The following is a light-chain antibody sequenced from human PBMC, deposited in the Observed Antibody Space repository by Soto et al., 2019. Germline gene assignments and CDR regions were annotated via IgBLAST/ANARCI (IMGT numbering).Light chain of an antibody. CDR1: SSDIGGYKY. CDR2: DVS. Sequence: QYALTQPASVSGSPGQSITISCTGTSSDIGGYKYVSWYQQHPGEAPKLMIYDVSNRPSGVSNRFSGSKSGNTASLTISGLQTEDEADYYCSSYTSSNTVTFGGGTKLTVL. J-gene: IGLJ2*01. V-gene: IGLV2-14*03. CDR3: SSYTSSNTVT.